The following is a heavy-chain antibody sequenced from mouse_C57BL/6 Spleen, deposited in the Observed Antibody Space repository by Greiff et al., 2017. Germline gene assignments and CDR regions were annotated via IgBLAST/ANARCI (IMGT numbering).Heavy chain of an antibody. CDR2: INPYNGGT. J-gene: IGHJ2*01. CDR1: GYTFTDYY. CDR3: ARGYYDYGYFDY. Sequence: VQLQQSGPVLVKPGASVKMSCKASGYTFTDYYMNWVKQSHGKSLEWIGVINPYNGGTSYNQKFKGKATLTVDKSSSTAYMELNSLTSEDSAVYYCARGYYDYGYFDYWGQGTTLTVSS. V-gene: IGHV1-19*01. D-gene: IGHD2-4*01.